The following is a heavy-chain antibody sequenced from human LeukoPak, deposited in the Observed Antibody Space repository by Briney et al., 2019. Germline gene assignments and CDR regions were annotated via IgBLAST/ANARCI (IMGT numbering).Heavy chain of an antibody. CDR2: INHSGST. D-gene: IGHD1-26*01. CDR3: ARRKATQDY. V-gene: IGHV4-34*01. Sequence: SETLSLTCAVYGGSFSGYYWSWIRQPPGKGLEWIGEINHSGSTNYNPSLKSRVTISVDTSKNQFSLKLSSVTAADTAVYYCARRKATQDYWGQGTLVTVSS. CDR1: GGSFSGYY. J-gene: IGHJ4*02.